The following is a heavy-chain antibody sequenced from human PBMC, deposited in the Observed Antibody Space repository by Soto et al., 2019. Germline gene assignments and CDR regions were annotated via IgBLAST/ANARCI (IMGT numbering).Heavy chain of an antibody. CDR3: ARVNVGNCYSGGSLDY. D-gene: IGHD2-21*01. V-gene: IGHV3-33*01. Sequence: QVQLVESGGGVVQPGTSLRLSCAASGFTFSQYGIHWVRQAPGKGLEWVVVVWYDGGNKYYAKPVKGRFTIYKDTLTNTVYLQMDNLRGEDMAVYYCARVNVGNCYSGGSLDYWGQGTLVSVSS. CDR2: VWYDGGNK. CDR1: GFTFSQYG. J-gene: IGHJ4*02.